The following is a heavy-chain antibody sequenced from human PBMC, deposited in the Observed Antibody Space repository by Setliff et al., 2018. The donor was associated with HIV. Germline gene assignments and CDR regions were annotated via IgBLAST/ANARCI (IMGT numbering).Heavy chain of an antibody. CDR3: ARHWRGSGWSNWFDP. V-gene: IGHV4-59*05. CDR2: ISHGST. J-gene: IGHJ5*02. CDR1: GGSISSHY. D-gene: IGHD6-19*01. Sequence: KSSETLSLTCTVSGGSISSHYWSWIRQPPGKGLEWIGSISHGSTFYNLSLKSRLTISVDTSKNQFSLKLTSVTAADTAVYYCARHWRGSGWSNWFDPWGQGTLVTVSS.